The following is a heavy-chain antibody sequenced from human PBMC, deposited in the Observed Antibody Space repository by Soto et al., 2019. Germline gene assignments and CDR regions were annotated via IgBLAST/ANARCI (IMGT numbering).Heavy chain of an antibody. CDR1: GFSFSDYS. CDR2: ISSSTSYI. CDR3: AREGAYCSGTGCCDYYDCMAV. Sequence: EVQLVESGGGLVKPGGSLRLSCAASGFSFSDYSMNWVRQAPGKGLEWVSSISSSTSYIYYADSLKGRFTVSRDNAEKSLYLQMSSLRAEDPAVYYCAREGAYCSGTGCCDYYDCMAVWGKATTVTVSS. J-gene: IGHJ6*03. V-gene: IGHV3-21*01. D-gene: IGHD2-2*01.